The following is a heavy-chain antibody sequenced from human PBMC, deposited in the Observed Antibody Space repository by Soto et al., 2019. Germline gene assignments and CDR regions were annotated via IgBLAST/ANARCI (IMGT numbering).Heavy chain of an antibody. V-gene: IGHV3-7*03. CDR1: GFTFSSYW. CDR3: ARDEPYVWGSYRHTGGMDV. D-gene: IGHD3-16*02. Sequence: ESGGGLVQPGGSLRLSCAASGFTFSSYWMSWVRQAPGKGLEWVANIKQDGSEKYYVDSVKGRFTISRDNAKNSLYLQMNSLRAEDTAVYYCARDEPYVWGSYRHTGGMDVWGQGTTVTVSS. J-gene: IGHJ6*02. CDR2: IKQDGSEK.